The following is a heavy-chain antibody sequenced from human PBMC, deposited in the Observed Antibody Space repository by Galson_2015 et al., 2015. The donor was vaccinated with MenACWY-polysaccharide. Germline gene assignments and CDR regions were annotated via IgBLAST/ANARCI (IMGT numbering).Heavy chain of an antibody. Sequence: QSGAAATKPGESLWISFMGAGYSFTTYWVSWVRQMPGIGLEWLATLDPHDSYTNYSPSFQGQVTISVDKTISTGYLRWNSLRASDSAMCYCASHGALVSAPPPWDVWGKGTTVTVSS. D-gene: IGHD2-21*02. CDR1: GYSFTTYW. CDR3: ASHGALVSAPPPWDV. J-gene: IGHJ6*04. V-gene: IGHV5-10-1*04. CDR2: LDPHDSYT.